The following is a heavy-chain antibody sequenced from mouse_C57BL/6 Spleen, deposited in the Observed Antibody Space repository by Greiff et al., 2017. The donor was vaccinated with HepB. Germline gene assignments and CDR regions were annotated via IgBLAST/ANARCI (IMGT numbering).Heavy chain of an antibody. Sequence: EVKLMESGGGLVKPGGSLKLSCAASGFTFSSYAMSWVRQTPEKRLEWVATISDGGSYTYYPDNVKGRFTISRDNAKNNLYLQMSHLKSEDTAMYYCARDYYGSYWGQGTLVTVSA. D-gene: IGHD1-1*01. CDR1: GFTFSSYA. CDR3: ARDYYGSY. V-gene: IGHV5-4*01. J-gene: IGHJ3*01. CDR2: ISDGGSYT.